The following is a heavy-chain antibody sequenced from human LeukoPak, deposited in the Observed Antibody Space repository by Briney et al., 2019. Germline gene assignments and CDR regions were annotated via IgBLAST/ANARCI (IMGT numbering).Heavy chain of an antibody. CDR1: GFTLDDYA. Sequence: PGGSLRLSCAASGFTLDDYAMHWVRQAPGKGLEWVSGISWNSGSIGYADSVKGRFTISRDNAKNSLYLQMNSLRAEDTALYYCAKDMDDILTGFDYWGQGTLVTVSS. J-gene: IGHJ4*02. CDR2: ISWNSGSI. D-gene: IGHD3-9*01. CDR3: AKDMDDILTGFDY. V-gene: IGHV3-9*01.